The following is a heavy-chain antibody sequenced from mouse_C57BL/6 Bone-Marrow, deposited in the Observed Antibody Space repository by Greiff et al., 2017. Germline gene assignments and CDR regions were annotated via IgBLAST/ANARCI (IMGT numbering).Heavy chain of an antibody. D-gene: IGHD2-5*01. V-gene: IGHV1-42*01. CDR3: ARRAIVTTWYFDV. CDR1: GYSFTGYY. CDR2: INPSTGGT. Sequence: EVQLQQSGPELVKPGASVKISCKASGYSFTGYYMNWVKQSPEKSLEWIGEINPSTGGTTYNQKFKAKATLTVDKSSSTAYMQLQSLTSEDSAVYYCARRAIVTTWYFDVWGTGTTVTVSS. J-gene: IGHJ1*03.